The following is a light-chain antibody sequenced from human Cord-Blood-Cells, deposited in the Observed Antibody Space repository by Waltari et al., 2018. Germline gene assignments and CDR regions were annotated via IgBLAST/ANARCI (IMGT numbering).Light chain of an antibody. CDR3: CSYAGSSTWV. CDR1: SRTVGGYNL. V-gene: IGLV2-23*01. Sequence: QSALTQPASVSGSPGQSIPLSCTGTSRTVGGYNLFSWYQQHPGKPPKLMIYEGSKRPSGVSNRFSGSKSGNTASLTISGLQAEDEADYYCCSYAGSSTWVFGGGTKLTVL. J-gene: IGLJ3*02. CDR2: EGS.